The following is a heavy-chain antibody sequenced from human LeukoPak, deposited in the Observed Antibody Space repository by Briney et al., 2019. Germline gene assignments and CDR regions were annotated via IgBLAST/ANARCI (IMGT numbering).Heavy chain of an antibody. Sequence: SETLSLTCAVYGGSFSGYYWGWICQPPRKGLGWIGEINHSGSTNYNPSLTSRVTISVDTSTNKFSLKLSSVTAADTAVYYCARDRRGMSHTWGQGTLVTVS. CDR2: INHSGST. CDR3: ARDRRGMSHT. V-gene: IGHV4-34*01. J-gene: IGHJ5*02. D-gene: IGHD1-14*01. CDR1: GGSFSGYY.